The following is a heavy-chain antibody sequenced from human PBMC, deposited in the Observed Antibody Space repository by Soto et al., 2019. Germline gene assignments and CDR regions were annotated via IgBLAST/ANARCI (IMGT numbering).Heavy chain of an antibody. CDR1: GFTFSNYA. J-gene: IGHJ6*02. Sequence: PGGSLRLSCAASGFTFSNYAMNWVRQAPGKGLEWVSGLSGSGGSTYYADSAKGRFTISRDNSKNTLYLQMNSLRVEDTAVYYCAKDREFRSGFYPASGQDVWGQGTTVTVSS. CDR3: AKDREFRSGFYPASGQDV. CDR2: LSGSGGST. V-gene: IGHV3-23*01. D-gene: IGHD3-3*01.